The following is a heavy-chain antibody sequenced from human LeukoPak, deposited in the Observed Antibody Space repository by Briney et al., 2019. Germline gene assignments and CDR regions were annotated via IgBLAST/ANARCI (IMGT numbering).Heavy chain of an antibody. CDR2: INHDGRET. CDR3: ARAGGPGTVDY. CDR1: GFTFSDYW. V-gene: IGHV3-7*03. Sequence: GGSLRLSCEASGFTFSDYWMSWVRQAPGKGLERVANINHDGRETYYVDSVKGRFTISRDNAKNSLFLQMNSLRVEDTAVYYCARAGGPGTVDYWGQGTLLTVSS. J-gene: IGHJ4*02. D-gene: IGHD1-26*01.